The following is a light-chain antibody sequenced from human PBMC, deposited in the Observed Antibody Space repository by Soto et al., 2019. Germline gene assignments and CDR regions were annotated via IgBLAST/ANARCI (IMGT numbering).Light chain of an antibody. CDR1: SSDVGGYNF. J-gene: IGLJ1*01. Sequence: QSVLTQPASVSGSPGQSITISCTGNSSDVGGYNFVSWYQQRPDKAPKLTIYDVTKRPSGVSNRFSGSKSGNTASLIISGLQAEDEADYYCSSYTSSSTPYVFGTGTKLTVL. CDR2: DVT. CDR3: SSYTSSSTPYV. V-gene: IGLV2-14*01.